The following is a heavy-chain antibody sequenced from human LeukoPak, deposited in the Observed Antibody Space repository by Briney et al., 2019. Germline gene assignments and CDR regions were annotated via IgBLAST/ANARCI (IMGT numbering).Heavy chain of an antibody. Sequence: PGGSLRLSCAASGFTFGSFATTWVRQAPGKGLEWVSSISSSSSYIYYADSVKGRFTISRDNAKNSLYLQMNSLRAEDTAVYYCARSYSSGWYDYWGQGTLVTVSS. CDR1: GFTFGSFA. D-gene: IGHD6-19*01. V-gene: IGHV3-21*01. CDR3: ARSYSSGWYDY. CDR2: ISSSSSYI. J-gene: IGHJ4*02.